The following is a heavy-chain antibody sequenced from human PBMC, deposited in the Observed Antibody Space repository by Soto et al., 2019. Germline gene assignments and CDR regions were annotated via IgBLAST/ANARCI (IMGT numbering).Heavy chain of an antibody. CDR2: IISDGSRT. CDR1: GFTISGYW. Sequence: EVQLVESGGGVVQPGGSLRLSCAASGFTISGYWMHWVRQAPGKGLVWVSRIISDGSRTSYANSVKGRFTISRDNAKNTLYLQMNSLRDEDTAVYYCARYHYYYGSGSYSYWGQGTLVTVSS. J-gene: IGHJ4*02. V-gene: IGHV3-74*01. CDR3: ARYHYYYGSGSYSY. D-gene: IGHD3-10*01.